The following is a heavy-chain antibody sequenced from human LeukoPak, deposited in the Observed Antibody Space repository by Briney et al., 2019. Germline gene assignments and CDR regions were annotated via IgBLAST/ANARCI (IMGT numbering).Heavy chain of an antibody. V-gene: IGHV4-39*01. D-gene: IGHD3-10*01. CDR2: IYYSGST. CDR3: ARLVRGVIFSY. J-gene: IGHJ4*02. Sequence: SETLSLTCTVYGGSLSGHYWSWIRQPPGKGLEWIGSIYYSGSTYYNPSLKSRVTISVDTSKNQFSLKLSSVTAADTAVYYCARLVRGVIFSYWGQGTLVTVSS. CDR1: GGSLSGHY.